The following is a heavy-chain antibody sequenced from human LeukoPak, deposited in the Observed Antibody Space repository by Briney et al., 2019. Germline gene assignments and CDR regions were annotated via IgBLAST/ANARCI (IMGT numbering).Heavy chain of an antibody. V-gene: IGHV3-30*02. CDR3: AKGHCSSTSCYGTGFDY. CDR1: AFTFSTYG. J-gene: IGHJ4*02. Sequence: GGSLRLSCAASAFTFSTYGMHWVRQAPGKGLEWVAFIRHDGSNKYYADSVKGRFTISRDNSKNTLYLQMNSLRADDTAIYYCAKGHCSSTSCYGTGFDYWGQGTLVTVSS. D-gene: IGHD2-2*01. CDR2: IRHDGSNK.